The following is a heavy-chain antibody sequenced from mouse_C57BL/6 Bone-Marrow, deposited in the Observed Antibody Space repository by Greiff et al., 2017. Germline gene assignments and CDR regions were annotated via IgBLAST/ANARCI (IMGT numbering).Heavy chain of an antibody. Sequence: EVQVVESGGGLVKPGGSLKLSCAASGFTFSSYAMSWVRQTPEKRLEWVATISDGGSYTYYPDNVKGRFTISRDNAKNNLYLQMSHLKSEDTAMYYCARDEGRVYFDYWGQGTTLTVSS. J-gene: IGHJ2*01. CDR3: ARDEGRVYFDY. CDR2: ISDGGSYT. V-gene: IGHV5-4*01. CDR1: GFTFSSYA.